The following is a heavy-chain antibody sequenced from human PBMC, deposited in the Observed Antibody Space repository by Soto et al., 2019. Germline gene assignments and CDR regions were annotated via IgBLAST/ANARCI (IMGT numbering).Heavy chain of an antibody. J-gene: IGHJ6*02. V-gene: IGHV5-10-1*01. CDR2: IDPSDSYT. CDR1: GYSFTRYW. D-gene: IGHD2-15*01. Sequence: GESLKSSCTCSGYSFTRYWISWVRQMPGKGLEWMGRIDPSDSYTNYSPSFQGHVTISADKSISTAYLQWSSLKASDTAMYYCARPPAATPYYYYGMDVWGQGTTVTVSS. CDR3: ARPPAATPYYYYGMDV.